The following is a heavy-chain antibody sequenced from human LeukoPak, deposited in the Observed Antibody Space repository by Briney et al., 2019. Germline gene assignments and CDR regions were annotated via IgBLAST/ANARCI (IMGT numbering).Heavy chain of an antibody. D-gene: IGHD6-13*01. CDR3: AKEVVEQQPFFDY. CDR1: GFTFSSYG. CDR2: ISYDGSNK. V-gene: IGHV3-30*18. Sequence: GGSLRLSCAASGFTFSSYGMHWVRQAPGKGLEWVAVISYDGSNKYYADSVKGRFTISRDNSKNTLYLQMNSLRAEDTAVYYCAKEVVEQQPFFDYWGQGTLVTVSS. J-gene: IGHJ4*02.